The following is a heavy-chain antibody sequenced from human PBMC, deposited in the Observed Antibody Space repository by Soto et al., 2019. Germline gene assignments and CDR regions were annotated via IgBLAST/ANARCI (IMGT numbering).Heavy chain of an antibody. D-gene: IGHD2-15*01. Sequence: GGSLRLSCISSGFTFRTYTMNWVRQAPGKGLEWVSGIRGFSPYTFYSESVKGRFTISRDNAKNSLYLQMNSLRAEDTAVYYCARDRGYDAHDYYYNAMDVWGQGTTVTVSS. J-gene: IGHJ6*02. CDR3: ARDRGYDAHDYYYNAMDV. CDR1: GFTFRTYT. V-gene: IGHV3-21*01. CDR2: IRGFSPYT.